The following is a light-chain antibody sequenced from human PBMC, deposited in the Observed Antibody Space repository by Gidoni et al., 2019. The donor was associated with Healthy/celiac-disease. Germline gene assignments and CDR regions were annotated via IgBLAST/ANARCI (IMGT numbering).Light chain of an antibody. Sequence: EIVLPQPPATLSLSPGERATLSCRASQSVSSYLAWYQQKPGQAPRLLIYDASSRATGIPARFSGSGSGTDFTLTISSLEPEDFAVYYCQQRSNWPPVFGGXTKVEIK. CDR2: DAS. CDR3: QQRSNWPPV. J-gene: IGKJ4*01. V-gene: IGKV3-11*01. CDR1: QSVSSY.